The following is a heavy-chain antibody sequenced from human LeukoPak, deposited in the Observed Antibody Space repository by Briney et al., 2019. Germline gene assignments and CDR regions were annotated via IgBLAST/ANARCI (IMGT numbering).Heavy chain of an antibody. CDR1: GFSFSNYV. Sequence: GGSLRLSCAASGFSFSNYVMFWVRQAPGKGLEWLAGLSYDGSKTYYADSVKGRFTISRDNAKNSLYLQMNSLRAEDTAVYYCARSGDFWSGYYMDVWGKGTTVTVSS. CDR2: LSYDGSKT. J-gene: IGHJ6*03. D-gene: IGHD3-3*01. V-gene: IGHV3-30*04. CDR3: ARSGDFWSGYYMDV.